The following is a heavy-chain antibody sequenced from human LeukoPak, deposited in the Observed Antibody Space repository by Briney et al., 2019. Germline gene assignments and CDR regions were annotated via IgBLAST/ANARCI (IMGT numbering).Heavy chain of an antibody. CDR1: GITFSSYG. D-gene: IGHD4-17*01. CDR3: ANTSPTVTSLFDY. V-gene: IGHV3-30*02. J-gene: IGHJ4*02. CDR2: IRYDGSNK. Sequence: GGSLRLSCAASGITFSSYGMHWVRQAPGKGLEWVAFIRYDGSNKYYADSVKGRFTIPRDNSKNTLYLQMNSLRAEDTALYYCANTSPTVTSLFDYWGQGTLVTVSS.